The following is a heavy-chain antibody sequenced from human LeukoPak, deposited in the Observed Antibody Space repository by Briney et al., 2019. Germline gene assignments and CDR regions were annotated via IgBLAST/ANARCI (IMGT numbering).Heavy chain of an antibody. CDR2: IRFDGSDK. J-gene: IGHJ6*04. V-gene: IGHV3-30*02. CDR1: GFTFSSYG. Sequence: PGGSLRLSCAASGFTFSSYGMHWVRQAPGKGLEWVAFIRFDGSDKYYADSVKGRFTISRDNSKNTVYLQMNSLRAEDTAVYHCAKVWCSSTSCPGGAMMDVWGKGTTVTVSS. CDR3: AKVWCSSTSCPGGAMMDV. D-gene: IGHD2-2*01.